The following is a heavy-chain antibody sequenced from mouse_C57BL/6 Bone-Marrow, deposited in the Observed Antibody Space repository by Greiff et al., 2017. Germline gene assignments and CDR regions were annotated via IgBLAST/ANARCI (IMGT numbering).Heavy chain of an antibody. J-gene: IGHJ1*03. CDR2: IHPNSGST. D-gene: IGHD1-1*01. V-gene: IGHV1-64*01. Sequence: QVQLQQPGAELVKPGASVKLSCKASGYTFTSYWMHWVKQRPGQGLEWIGMIHPNSGSTNYNEKFKSKATLTVDKSSSTAYMQLSSLTSEDTAVYYCARDWAIYYDLYWYFDVWGTGTTVTVSS. CDR1: GYTFTSYW. CDR3: ARDWAIYYDLYWYFDV.